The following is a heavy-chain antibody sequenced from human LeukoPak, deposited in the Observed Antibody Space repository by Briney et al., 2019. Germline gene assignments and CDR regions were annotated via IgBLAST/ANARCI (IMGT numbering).Heavy chain of an antibody. CDR3: ARRVVNYYDSSGYYYYYYGMDV. V-gene: IGHV4-59*01. Sequence: PSETLSLTCTVSGGSISSYYWSWIRQPPGKGLEWIGYIYYSGSTNYNPSLKSRVTISVDTSKNQFSLKLSSVTAADTAVYYCARRVVNYYDSSGYYYYYYGMDVWGQGTTVTASS. CDR2: IYYSGST. D-gene: IGHD3-22*01. J-gene: IGHJ6*02. CDR1: GGSISSYY.